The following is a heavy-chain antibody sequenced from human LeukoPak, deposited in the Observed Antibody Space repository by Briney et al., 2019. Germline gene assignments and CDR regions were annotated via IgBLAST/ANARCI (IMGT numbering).Heavy chain of an antibody. D-gene: IGHD6-13*01. Sequence: ASVKVSCKASGYTFTSYDINWVRQATGQGLEWMGWMNPNSGNTGYAQKFQGRVTMTRNTSISTAYMELSSLRSEVTAVYYCARGGGTPAAGSYYFDYWGQGTLVTVSS. J-gene: IGHJ4*02. V-gene: IGHV1-8*01. CDR2: MNPNSGNT. CDR3: ARGGGTPAAGSYYFDY. CDR1: GYTFTSYD.